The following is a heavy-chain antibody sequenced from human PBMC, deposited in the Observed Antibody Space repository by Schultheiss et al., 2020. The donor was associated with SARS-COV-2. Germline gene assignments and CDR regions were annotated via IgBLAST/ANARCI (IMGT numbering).Heavy chain of an antibody. CDR3: AKDGSHYDSSAYYYPDY. V-gene: IGHV3-30*18. Sequence: GGSLRLSCAASGFTFSSYGMHWVRQAPGKGLDWVAFISYDGSNKYYADSVKGRFTISRDNSKNTLNLQMNSLRAEDTAVYYCAKDGSHYDSSAYYYPDYWGQGTLVTVSS. CDR2: ISYDGSNK. J-gene: IGHJ4*02. CDR1: GFTFSSYG. D-gene: IGHD3-22*01.